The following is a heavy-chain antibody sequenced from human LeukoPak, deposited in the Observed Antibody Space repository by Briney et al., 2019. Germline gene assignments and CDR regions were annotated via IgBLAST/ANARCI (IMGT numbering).Heavy chain of an antibody. J-gene: IGHJ6*02. CDR2: IYYSGST. CDR1: GGSISSYY. D-gene: IGHD2-2*01. CDR3: ATVVPAAKYGMDV. Sequence: SEALSLTCTVSGGSISSYYWSWIRQHPGKGLEWIGYIYYSGSTYYNPSLKSRVTISVDTSKNQFSLKLSSVTAADTAVYYCATVVPAAKYGMDVWGQGTTVTVSS. V-gene: IGHV4-59*06.